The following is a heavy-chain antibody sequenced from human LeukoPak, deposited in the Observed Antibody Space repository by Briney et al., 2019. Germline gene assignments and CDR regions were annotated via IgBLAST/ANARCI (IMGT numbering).Heavy chain of an antibody. CDR3: ASGGGYYDILTGYLLEYFDY. CDR2: IYSGGST. Sequence: GSLRLSCAASGFTVSSNYMSWVRQAPGKGLEWVSVIYSGGSTYYADSVKDRFTISRDNSKNTLYLQMNSLRAEDTAVYYCASGGGYYDILTGYLLEYFDYWGQGTLVTVSS. J-gene: IGHJ4*02. CDR1: GFTVSSNY. V-gene: IGHV3-53*01. D-gene: IGHD3-9*01.